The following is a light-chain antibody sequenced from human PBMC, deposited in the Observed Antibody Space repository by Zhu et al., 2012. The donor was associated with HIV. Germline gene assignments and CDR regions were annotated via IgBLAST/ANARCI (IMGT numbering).Light chain of an antibody. J-gene: IGKJ2*02. CDR3: QHYNTYPWT. Sequence: DIQMTQSPSTLSASVGDKVTITCRASQSISGRLVWYQQKPGTAPNLLIYAASTLESGVPSRFSGSGSGTEFTLTISSLQPDDFATYYCQHYNTYPWTFGQGTRLEIK. CDR2: AAS. CDR1: QSISGR. V-gene: IGKV1-5*03.